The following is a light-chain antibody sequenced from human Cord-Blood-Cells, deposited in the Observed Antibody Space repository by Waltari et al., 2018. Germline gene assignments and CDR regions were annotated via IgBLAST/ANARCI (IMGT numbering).Light chain of an antibody. CDR1: QSISSY. V-gene: IGKV1-39*01. CDR2: AAS. J-gene: IGKJ4*01. Sequence: DIHMTQSPSSLSASVGDRVTITCRASQSISSYLNWYQQKPGKAPKLLIYAASSLQSGVPSRFSGSGSETEFTLTISSLQPEDFATYYCQQSDSTPLTFGGVTKVEIK. CDR3: QQSDSTPLT.